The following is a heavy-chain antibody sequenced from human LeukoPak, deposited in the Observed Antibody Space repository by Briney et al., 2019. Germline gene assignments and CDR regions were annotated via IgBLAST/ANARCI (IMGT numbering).Heavy chain of an antibody. CDR3: VRDWFLALDY. V-gene: IGHV3-74*01. CDR1: GFSFSTTW. CDR2: IQGDGSGI. J-gene: IGHJ4*02. Sequence: GGSLRLSCAASGFSFSTTWMHWVRQVPGKGLVWVSRIQGDGSGIIYADSVKGRFTISRDNAKNTLYLQMNSLSAEDTAVYYCVRDWFLALDYWGQGTLVTVSS. D-gene: IGHD3-10*01.